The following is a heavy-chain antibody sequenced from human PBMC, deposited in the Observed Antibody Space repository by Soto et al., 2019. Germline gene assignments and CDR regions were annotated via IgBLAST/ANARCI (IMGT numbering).Heavy chain of an antibody. CDR3: ARGVSGSYSSPLDR. CDR1: GGSFSIYT. Sequence: SVKVSCKPSGGSFSIYTFNWVRQAPGQGLEWMGGIIPIFGTATYAQKFQGRVTITAEDATSTAYMEVRALRSEDTAVYFCARGVSGSYSSPLDRWGQRTLVTVSA. V-gene: IGHV1-69*13. CDR2: IIPIFGTA. D-gene: IGHD3-10*01. J-gene: IGHJ5*02.